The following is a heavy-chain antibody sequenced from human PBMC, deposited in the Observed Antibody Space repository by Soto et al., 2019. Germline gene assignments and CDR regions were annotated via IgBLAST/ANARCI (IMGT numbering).Heavy chain of an antibody. D-gene: IGHD3-3*01. Sequence: ASVKVSCKASGYTFTSYGISWFRQAPGQGLEWMGWISAYNGNTNYAQKLQGRVTMTTDTYKSTAYMELRSLRSDDTAVYYCERVQDAITIFVVVIPSYYYYAMDVSGQATMVTVSS. V-gene: IGHV1-18*01. CDR1: GYTFTSYG. CDR3: ERVQDAITIFVVVIPSYYYYAMDV. J-gene: IGHJ6*02. CDR2: ISAYNGNT.